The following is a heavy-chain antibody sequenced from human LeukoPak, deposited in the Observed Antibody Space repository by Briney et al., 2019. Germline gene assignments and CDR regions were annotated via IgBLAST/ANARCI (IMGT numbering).Heavy chain of an antibody. CDR2: VNHSGST. D-gene: IGHD5-18*01. V-gene: IGHV4-34*01. Sequence: PSETLSLTCAVYGGSFSGYYWSWIRQPPGKGLEWIGEVNHSGSTSYNPSLKSRVTISVDTSKNQFSLKLSSVTAADTAVYYCARSGVTNYYYMDVWGKGTTVTVSS. CDR3: ARSGVTNYYYMDV. CDR1: GGSFSGYY. J-gene: IGHJ6*03.